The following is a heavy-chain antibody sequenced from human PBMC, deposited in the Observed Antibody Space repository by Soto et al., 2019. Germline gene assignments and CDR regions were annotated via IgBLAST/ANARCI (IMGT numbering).Heavy chain of an antibody. CDR1: GFTFSSYG. J-gene: IGHJ6*02. CDR2: ISSDGSNK. V-gene: IGHV3-30*18. CDR3: EKDLGFYVHYATRYFYYRIDV. Sequence: PGGSLRLFCAASGFTFSSYGLHWVRKAPGKGLEWVAVISSDGSNKYYAESVKGRFTISRDNSKNTLYLQMNSLRAEDTAVNYCEKDLGFYVHYATRYFYYRIDVCGQGT. D-gene: IGHD4-17*01.